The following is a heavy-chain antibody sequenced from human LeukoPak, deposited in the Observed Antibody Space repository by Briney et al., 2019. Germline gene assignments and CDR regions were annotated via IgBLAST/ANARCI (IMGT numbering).Heavy chain of an antibody. CDR3: ARDVGIAVAGTFDY. CDR1: GGTFSSYA. CDR2: IIPIFGTA. Sequence: ASVKVSCKASGGTFSSYAISWVRQAPGQGLEWMGGIIPIFGTANYAQKFQGRVTITADESTSTAYMELSSLRSEDTAVCYCARDVGIAVAGTFDYWGQGTLVTVSS. J-gene: IGHJ4*02. V-gene: IGHV1-69*13. D-gene: IGHD6-19*01.